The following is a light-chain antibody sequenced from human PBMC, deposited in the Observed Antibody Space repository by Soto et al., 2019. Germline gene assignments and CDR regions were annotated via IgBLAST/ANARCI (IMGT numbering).Light chain of an antibody. CDR3: QQYGSSPLT. J-gene: IGKJ4*01. CDR1: QRVTSTY. Sequence: ELVMTQSPTTLSVSQGARATPFCSASQRVTSTYLAWYQQKPGQAPRLLIYGASNRATGIPDRFSGSGSGTDFTLTISRLEPEDFAVYYCQQYGSSPLTFGGGTKVDIK. V-gene: IGKV3-20*01. CDR2: GAS.